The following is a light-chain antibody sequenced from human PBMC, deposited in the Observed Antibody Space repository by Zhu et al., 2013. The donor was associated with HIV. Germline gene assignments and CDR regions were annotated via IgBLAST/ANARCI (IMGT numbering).Light chain of an antibody. CDR1: QGINTH. Sequence: IQLTQSPSFLSASVEDTVNITCRASQGINTHLAWYQQRPGRPPKLLMYGVSTLHTGVPLRFVGSGSGTEFALTIYGLQAEDSATYYCQQTKSYPFSFGPGTKV. CDR3: QQTKSYPFS. CDR2: GVS. J-gene: IGKJ3*01. V-gene: IGKV1-9*01.